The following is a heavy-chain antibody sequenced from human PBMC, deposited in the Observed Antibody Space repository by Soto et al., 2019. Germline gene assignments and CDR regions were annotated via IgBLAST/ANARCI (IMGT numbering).Heavy chain of an antibody. CDR3: ARHDWARFYGLDV. V-gene: IGHV4-39*01. Sequence: SETLSLTGSVSGGSIITSYYWAWIRQPPGKGLEWIGSIYYSGSTYYNPSLRSRVTIFVDTSQSQFSLILGSVTAADTAVYYCARHDWARFYGLDVWGQGTTVTVSS. CDR2: IYYSGST. D-gene: IGHD2-21*01. J-gene: IGHJ6*02. CDR1: GGSIITSYY.